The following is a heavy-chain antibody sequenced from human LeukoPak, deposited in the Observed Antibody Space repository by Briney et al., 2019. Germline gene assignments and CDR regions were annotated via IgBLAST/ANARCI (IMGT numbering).Heavy chain of an antibody. CDR3: ARVGSITTAGILIRYYAMDF. D-gene: IGHD6-13*01. Sequence: SETLSLTCTVSGXSVSSGSYYWSWIRQPPGKGLEWIAYIYYSGSTNYNPSLKSRVTISVDTSKNQFSLKLSSVTAADTAVYYCARVGSITTAGILIRYYAMDFWGQGTTVTVSS. J-gene: IGHJ6*02. CDR2: IYYSGST. V-gene: IGHV4-61*01. CDR1: GXSVSSGSYY.